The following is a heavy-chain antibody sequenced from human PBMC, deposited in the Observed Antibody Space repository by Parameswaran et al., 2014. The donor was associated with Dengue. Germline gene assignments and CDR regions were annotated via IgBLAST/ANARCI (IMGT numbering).Heavy chain of an antibody. V-gene: IGHV3-49*02. D-gene: IGHD6-13*01. CDR3: ARYDSSPGD. J-gene: IGHJ4*02. CDR2: IRSKAYGGTT. Sequence: RWIRQPPGKGLECVGFIRSKAYGGTTEYVASVKGRFTISRDDSKSIAYLQMDSLNTEDTAVYYCARYDSSPGDWGQGTVVTGLL.